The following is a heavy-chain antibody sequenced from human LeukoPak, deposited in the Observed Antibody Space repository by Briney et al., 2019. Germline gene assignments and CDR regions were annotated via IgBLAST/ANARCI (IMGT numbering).Heavy chain of an antibody. D-gene: IGHD1-26*01. J-gene: IGHJ5*02. Sequence: ASVEVSCKASGYTFTGYYMHCVRQVPGQGLEWMGWINPNSGGTNYAQKFQGRITMTRDTSISTAYMELSRLRSDDTAVYYCARVGATYSGDPWGQGTLVTVSS. CDR3: ARVGATYSGDP. CDR2: INPNSGGT. CDR1: GYTFTGYY. V-gene: IGHV1-2*02.